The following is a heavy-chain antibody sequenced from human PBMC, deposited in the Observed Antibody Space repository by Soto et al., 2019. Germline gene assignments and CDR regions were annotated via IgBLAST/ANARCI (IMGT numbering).Heavy chain of an antibody. CDR1: GFSLSTSGVG. CDR2: IYWNDDK. CDR3: ANSLMGYCDSTSCLSWFDP. J-gene: IGHJ5*02. Sequence: VSGPTLVNPTQTLTLTCTFPGFSLSTSGVGVGWIRQPPGKALEWLAVIYWNDDKRFSPSLESRLTITKDTSKNQVVLTVTNMDPVDTATHYCANSLMGYCDSTSCLSWFDPWGQGIMVTVSS. D-gene: IGHD2-2*01. V-gene: IGHV2-5*01.